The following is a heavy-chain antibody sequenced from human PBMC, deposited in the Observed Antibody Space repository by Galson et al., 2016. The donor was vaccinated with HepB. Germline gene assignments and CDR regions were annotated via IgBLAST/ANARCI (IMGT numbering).Heavy chain of an antibody. CDR2: IYHTGII. CDR3: ARAVVPVQVASPVNFYFDQ. Sequence: SETLSLTCAVSGYSITSGYLWGWLRQPPGKRLEWIGSIYHTGIIHYNPSLKSRVTILLDTSKNQFSLKLRSVTAADTAVYYCARAVVPVQVASPVNFYFDQWGQGTLVTVSS. CDR1: GYSITSGYL. J-gene: IGHJ4*02. V-gene: IGHV4-38-2*01. D-gene: IGHD2-2*01.